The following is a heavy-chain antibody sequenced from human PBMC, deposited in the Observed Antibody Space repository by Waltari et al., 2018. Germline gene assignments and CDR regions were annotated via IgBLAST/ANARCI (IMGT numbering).Heavy chain of an antibody. V-gene: IGHV4-59*12. D-gene: IGHD5-12*01. CDR2: IYYSGTT. J-gene: IGHJ5*02. CDR1: GGPISGYY. Sequence: QVQLQASGPGLVKPSETLSLTCTVPGGPISGYYWTWIRQPPGKGLEWIGYIYYSGTTNYNPSLKSRVTISLDTPKNQFSLKLSSVTAADTAVYYCARFIRLQLDWFDPWGQGALVTVSS. CDR3: ARFIRLQLDWFDP.